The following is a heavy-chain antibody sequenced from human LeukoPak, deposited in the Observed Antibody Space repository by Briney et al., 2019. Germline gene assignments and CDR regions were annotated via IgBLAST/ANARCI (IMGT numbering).Heavy chain of an antibody. Sequence: SETLSLTCTVSGGSITSHYYSWIRQPPGKGLEWIGYIYYSGTPNYNSSLKSRVTISVDTSKNQFSLKLSSVTAADTAVYYCARLDSSGYYVDYWGQGTPLTVSS. CDR2: IYYSGTP. CDR1: GGSITSHY. J-gene: IGHJ4*02. CDR3: ARLDSSGYYVDY. D-gene: IGHD3-22*01. V-gene: IGHV4-59*08.